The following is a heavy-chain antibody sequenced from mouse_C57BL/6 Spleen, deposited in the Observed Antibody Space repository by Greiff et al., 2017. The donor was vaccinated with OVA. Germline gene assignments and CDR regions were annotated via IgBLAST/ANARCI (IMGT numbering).Heavy chain of an antibody. V-gene: IGHV5-4*01. CDR1: GFTFSSYA. Sequence: EVMLVESGGGLVKPGGSLKLSCAASGFTFSSYAMSWVRQTPEKRLEWVATISDGGCYTYYPDNVKGRFPISRDKAKNNLYLQMSHLKSKDTAMDDCAREPIYYGKRAMDYWGKGTSVTVSS. D-gene: IGHD2-1*01. CDR3: AREPIYYGKRAMDY. CDR2: ISDGGCYT. J-gene: IGHJ4*01.